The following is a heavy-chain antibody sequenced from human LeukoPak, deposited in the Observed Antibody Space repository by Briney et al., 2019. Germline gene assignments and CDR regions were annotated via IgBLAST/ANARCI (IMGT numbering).Heavy chain of an antibody. CDR1: GFTLSNAW. CDR2: IKSKTDGGTT. V-gene: IGHV3-15*01. CDR3: TPDCYDCSGYRR. J-gene: IGHJ4*02. D-gene: IGHD3-22*01. Sequence: PGGSLRLSCAASGFTLSNAWMSWVPHAPGKGREWGGRIKSKTDGGTTDYAAPVKGRFTISRDDSKNSLYLQMNSLTTEEPAVYYWTPDCYDCSGYRRWGQGTLV.